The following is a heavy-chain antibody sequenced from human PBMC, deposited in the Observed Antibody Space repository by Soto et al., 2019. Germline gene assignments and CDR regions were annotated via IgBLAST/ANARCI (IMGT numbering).Heavy chain of an antibody. CDR3: AKDRGGGGYPLFDS. V-gene: IGHV3-23*01. CDR1: GFSINGYA. CDR2: FRHSDT. D-gene: IGHD2-15*01. Sequence: EVQLLESGGDLAQPGGSLQLACAASGFSINGYAMSWVRQAPGKGLEWVSTFRHSDTYYSGSVRGRFSISRDEAKNTLYLNLHNLRVEDTAVYYCAKDRGGGGYPLFDSWGQGTLVTVSS. J-gene: IGHJ4*02.